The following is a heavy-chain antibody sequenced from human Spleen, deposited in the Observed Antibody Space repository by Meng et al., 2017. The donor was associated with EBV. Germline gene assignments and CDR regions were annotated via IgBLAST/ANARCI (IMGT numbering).Heavy chain of an antibody. CDR2: ITHSEST. CDR3: ARGYCSGGSCYSDY. Sequence: QMQLQAMGARLWKPSETLSLPCAFYGGSFSGHYWPWLRQPPGKGLHWIWEITHSESTNYNPSLKSRVTISVDTSKNQFSLKLSAVTAADTAVYYCARGYCSGGSCYSDYWGQGTLVTVSS. D-gene: IGHD2-15*01. J-gene: IGHJ4*02. V-gene: IGHV4-34*02. CDR1: GGSFSGHY.